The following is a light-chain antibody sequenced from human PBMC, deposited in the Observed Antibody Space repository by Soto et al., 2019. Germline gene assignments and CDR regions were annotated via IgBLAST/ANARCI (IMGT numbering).Light chain of an antibody. J-gene: IGLJ1*01. CDR1: SSDVGGYNY. CDR3: SSYGGSNNYV. V-gene: IGLV2-8*01. CDR2: EVS. Sequence: QSALTQPPSASGSPGQSVTLSCTGTSSDVGGYNYVSWYQQHPGKGPKLIIYEVSKRPSGVPDRFSGSKSGNTASPTVSGLQAEDEADYYCSSYGGSNNYVFGTGTKLTVL.